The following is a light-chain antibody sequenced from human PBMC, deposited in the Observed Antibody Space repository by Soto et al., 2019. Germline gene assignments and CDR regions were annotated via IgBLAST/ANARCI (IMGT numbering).Light chain of an antibody. CDR2: EVS. Sequence: QSVLTQPPSASGSPGQSVTISCTGTSSDVGGYNYVSWYQQHPGKAPKLMIYEVSKRPSGVPDRFSGSKSGNTASLTVTGLQAEDEADYYGCSYAGSNNSVFGTGTKVTVL. V-gene: IGLV2-8*01. J-gene: IGLJ1*01. CDR1: SSDVGGYNY. CDR3: CSYAGSNNSV.